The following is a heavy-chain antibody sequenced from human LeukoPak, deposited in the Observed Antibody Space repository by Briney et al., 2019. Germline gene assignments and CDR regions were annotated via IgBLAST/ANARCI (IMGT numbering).Heavy chain of an antibody. J-gene: IGHJ6*03. Sequence: ASVKVSCKASGYTFTSYAMHWVRQAPGQRLEWMGWINAGNGNTKYSQEFQGRVTITRDTSASTAYMELSSLRSEDMAVYYCARERGELDRRDGYNPYYMDVWGKGTTVTVSS. V-gene: IGHV1-3*03. CDR3: ARERGELDRRDGYNPYYMDV. D-gene: IGHD5-24*01. CDR1: GYTFTSYA. CDR2: INAGNGNT.